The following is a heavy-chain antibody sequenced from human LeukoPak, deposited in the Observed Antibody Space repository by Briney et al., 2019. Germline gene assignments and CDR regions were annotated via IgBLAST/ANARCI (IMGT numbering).Heavy chain of an antibody. CDR2: IIPILGIA. D-gene: IGHD4-23*01. Sequence: ASVKVSCEASGGTFSSYAISWVRQAPGQGLEWMGRIIPILGIANYAQKFQGRVTITADKSTSTAYMELSSLRSEDTAVYYCARDYGGKGVSDAFDIWGQGTMVTVSS. V-gene: IGHV1-69*04. CDR1: GGTFSSYA. CDR3: ARDYGGKGVSDAFDI. J-gene: IGHJ3*02.